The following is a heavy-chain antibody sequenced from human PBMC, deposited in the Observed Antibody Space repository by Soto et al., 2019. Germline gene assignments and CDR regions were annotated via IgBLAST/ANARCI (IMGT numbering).Heavy chain of an antibody. CDR2: IIPIFGTA. CDR3: ARDRGEIVVVVAAMGVGFDP. D-gene: IGHD2-15*01. V-gene: IGHV1-69*13. Sequence: SVKVSCKASGGTFSSYATSWVRQAPGQGLEWMGGIIPIFGTANYAQKFQGRVTITADESTSTAYMELSSLRSEDTAVYYCARDRGEIVVVVAAMGVGFDPWGQGTLVTVSS. J-gene: IGHJ5*02. CDR1: GGTFSSYA.